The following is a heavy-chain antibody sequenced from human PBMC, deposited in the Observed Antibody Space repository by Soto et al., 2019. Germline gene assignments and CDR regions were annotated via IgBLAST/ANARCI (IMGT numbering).Heavy chain of an antibody. CDR2: IIPIFGTA. CDR1: GGTFSSYA. D-gene: IGHD2-2*01. V-gene: IGHV1-69*13. J-gene: IGHJ6*02. Sequence: SVKVSCKASGGTFSSYAISWVRQAPGQGLEWMGGIIPIFGTANYAQKFQGRVTITADESTSTAYMELSSLRSEDTAVYYCAREGRVPAAIDYYYGMDVWGQGTTVTVSS. CDR3: AREGRVPAAIDYYYGMDV.